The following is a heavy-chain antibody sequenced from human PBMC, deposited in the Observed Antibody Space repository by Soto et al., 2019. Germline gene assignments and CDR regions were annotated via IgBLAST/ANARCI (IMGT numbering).Heavy chain of an antibody. CDR3: AGDFDCSGGSCYYYYYYGMDV. Sequence: GGSLRLSCAASGFTFSSYSMNWVRQAPGKGLEWVSYISSSSSTIYYADSVKGQFTISRDNAKNSLYLQMNSLRDEDTAVYYCAGDFDCSGGSCYYYYYYGMDVWGQGTTVTVSS. V-gene: IGHV3-48*02. D-gene: IGHD2-15*01. J-gene: IGHJ6*02. CDR1: GFTFSSYS. CDR2: ISSSSSTI.